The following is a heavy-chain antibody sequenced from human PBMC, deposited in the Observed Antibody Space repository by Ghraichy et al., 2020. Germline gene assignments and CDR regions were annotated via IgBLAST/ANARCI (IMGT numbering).Heavy chain of an antibody. CDR3: TRVYYDFWSGPGFYV. Sequence: GGSLRLSCTASGFTFGDYAMSWFRQAPGKGLEWVGFIRSKAYGGTTEYAASVKGRFTISRDDSKSIAYLQMNSLKTEDTAVYYCTRVYYDFWSGPGFYVWGQGTTVTVSS. V-gene: IGHV3-49*03. D-gene: IGHD3-3*01. CDR2: IRSKAYGGTT. J-gene: IGHJ6*02. CDR1: GFTFGDYA.